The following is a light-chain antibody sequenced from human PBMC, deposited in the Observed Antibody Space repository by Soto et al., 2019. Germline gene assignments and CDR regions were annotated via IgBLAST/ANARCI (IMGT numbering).Light chain of an antibody. J-gene: IGKJ2*01. V-gene: IGKV1-33*01. CDR1: QDISNY. CDR2: DAS. CDR3: QQYDNRPPYT. Sequence: DIQMTQSPSSLSASVGDRVTITCQASQDISNYLNWYQQKPGKAPKLLIYDASNLETGVPSRFSGSVSGTDFTFTISILQPEDIATYYCQQYDNRPPYTFGQGTKLEIK.